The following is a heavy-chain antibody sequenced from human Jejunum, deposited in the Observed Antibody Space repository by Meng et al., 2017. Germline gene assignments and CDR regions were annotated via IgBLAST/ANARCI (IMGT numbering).Heavy chain of an antibody. CDR1: GFTFSDYY. V-gene: IGHV3-11*04. J-gene: IGHJ4*02. CDR3: TTDVPRD. CDR2: IGSSGSTI. Sequence: GESLKISCAASGFTFSDYYMSWIRQAPGKGLQWVSYIGSSGSTIYYADSVKGRFTISRDNAKNLLYLQMKSLRVEDTATYYCTTDVPRDWGQGTLVTVSS.